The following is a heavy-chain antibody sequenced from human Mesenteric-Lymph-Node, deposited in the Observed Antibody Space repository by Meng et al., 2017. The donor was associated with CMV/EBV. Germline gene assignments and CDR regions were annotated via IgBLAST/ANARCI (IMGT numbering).Heavy chain of an antibody. V-gene: IGHV3-30-3*02. D-gene: IGHD3-9*01. CDR1: GFTFNDYD. CDR3: ARGYYNNYGDY. J-gene: IGHJ4*02. CDR2: RSHDGRNE. Sequence: GGSLRLSCAASGFTFNDYDVHWIRQAPGKGLDWVALRSHDGRNEYYADSVKGRFTMSRDNSKNTLFLHMSNLRSEDTAIYYCARGYYNNYGDYWGQGTLVTVSS.